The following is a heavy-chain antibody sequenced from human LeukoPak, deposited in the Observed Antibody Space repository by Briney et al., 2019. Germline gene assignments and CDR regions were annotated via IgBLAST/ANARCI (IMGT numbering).Heavy chain of an antibody. CDR1: GFTFSCYA. V-gene: IGHV3-23*01. J-gene: IGHJ4*02. D-gene: IGHD6-19*01. Sequence: GGSLRLSCAASGFTFSCYAMSWVRQAPGKGLEWVSAISGSGGSTYYADSVKGRFTISRDNSKNTLYLQMNSLRAEDAAVYYCPKDTARYSSGWYDYWGQGTLATVSS. CDR3: PKDTARYSSGWYDY. CDR2: ISGSGGST.